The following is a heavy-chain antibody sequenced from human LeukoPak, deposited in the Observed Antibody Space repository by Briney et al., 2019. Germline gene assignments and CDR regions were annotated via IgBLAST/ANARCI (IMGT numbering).Heavy chain of an antibody. J-gene: IGHJ3*02. Sequence: GGSLRLSCAASGFTFSSYGMHWVRQAPGKGLEWVAFIRYDGSNKYYADSVKGRFTISRDNSKNTLYLQMNSPRAEDTAVYYCAKDLGGSYWIGAFDIWGQGTMVTVSS. CDR1: GFTFSSYG. CDR2: IRYDGSNK. V-gene: IGHV3-30*02. CDR3: AKDLGGSYWIGAFDI. D-gene: IGHD1-26*01.